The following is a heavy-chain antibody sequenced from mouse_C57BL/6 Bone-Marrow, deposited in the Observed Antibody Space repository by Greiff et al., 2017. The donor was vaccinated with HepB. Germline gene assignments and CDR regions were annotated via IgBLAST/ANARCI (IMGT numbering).Heavy chain of an antibody. V-gene: IGHV7-1*01. CDR1: GFTFSDFY. D-gene: IGHD1-1*01. J-gene: IGHJ4*01. CDR3: ARDAFYYYGSSYYAMDY. CDR2: SRNKANDYTT. Sequence: EVQGVESGGGLVQSGRSLRLSCATSGFTFSDFYMEWVRQAPGKGLEWIAASRNKANDYTTEYSASVKGRFIVSRDTSQSILYLQMNALRAEDTAIYYCARDAFYYYGSSYYAMDYWGQGTSVTVSS.